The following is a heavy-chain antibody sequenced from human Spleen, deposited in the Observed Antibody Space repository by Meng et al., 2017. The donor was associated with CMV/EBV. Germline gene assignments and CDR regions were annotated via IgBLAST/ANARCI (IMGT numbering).Heavy chain of an antibody. J-gene: IGHJ4*02. CDR1: FPFISYR. CDR3: ARDGEFCSSTTCHFDY. Sequence: FPFISYRMHWVRQAPGKGLEWVSSISSNPSYIYYADSVKGRFTISRDNAKKSLYLQMNSLRAEDTAVYYCARDGEFCSSTTCHFDYWGQGTLVTVSS. CDR2: ISSNPSYI. D-gene: IGHD2-2*01. V-gene: IGHV3-21*01.